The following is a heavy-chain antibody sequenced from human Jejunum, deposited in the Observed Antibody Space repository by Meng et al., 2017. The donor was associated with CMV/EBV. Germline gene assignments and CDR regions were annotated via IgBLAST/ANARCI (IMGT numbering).Heavy chain of an antibody. D-gene: IGHD3-3*01. J-gene: IGHJ3*02. V-gene: IGHV3-7*01. Sequence: TFRSHWVSWVRQAPGKGLEWVANIRHDGGEKYYVDSVKGRFTISRDNARNSLFLQMNSLRAEDTAVYYCARLGNDFWSGPDAFDIWGQGTMVTVSS. CDR1: TFRSHW. CDR2: IRHDGGEK. CDR3: ARLGNDFWSGPDAFDI.